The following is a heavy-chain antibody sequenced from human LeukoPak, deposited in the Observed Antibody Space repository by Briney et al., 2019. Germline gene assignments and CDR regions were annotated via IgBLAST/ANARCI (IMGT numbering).Heavy chain of an antibody. D-gene: IGHD3-10*02. CDR2: ISSSGSTI. V-gene: IGHV3-48*03. Sequence: RGSLRLSCAASGFTFSSYEMNWIRQAPVNGLEWVSYISSSGSTIYYADSVKGRFTIPRDNANNSLYLQMNSLRAEDTAVYYCGELGITMIGGVWGKGTTVTISS. CDR3: GELGITMIGGV. J-gene: IGHJ6*04. CDR1: GFTFSSYE.